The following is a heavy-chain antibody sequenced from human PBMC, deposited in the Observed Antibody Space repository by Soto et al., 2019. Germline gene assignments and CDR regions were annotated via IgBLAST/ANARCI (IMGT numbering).Heavy chain of an antibody. CDR1: GFTFSSYG. CDR2: IWYDGSNK. V-gene: IGHV3-33*01. J-gene: IGHJ6*02. Sequence: GGSLRLSCAASGFTFSSYGMHWVRQAPGKGLEWVAVIWYDGSNKYYADSVKGRFTISRDNSKNTLYLQMNSLRAEDTAVYYCARDSYVWGSYRHYGMDVWGQGTTVTVSS. CDR3: ARDSYVWGSYRHYGMDV. D-gene: IGHD3-16*02.